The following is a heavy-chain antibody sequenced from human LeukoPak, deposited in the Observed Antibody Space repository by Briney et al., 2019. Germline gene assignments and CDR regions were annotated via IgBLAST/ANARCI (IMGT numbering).Heavy chain of an antibody. CDR3: ARGSPYDSMGWFDP. CDR1: GGTFSSYA. J-gene: IGHJ5*02. V-gene: IGHV1-69*01. CDR2: IIPIFGTA. Sequence: ASVKVSCKASGGTFSSYAISWVRQAPGQGLEWMGGIIPIFGTANYAQKFQGRVTITADESTSTAYMELSSLGSEDTAVYYCARGSPYDSMGWFDPWGQGTLVTVSS. D-gene: IGHD3-10*01.